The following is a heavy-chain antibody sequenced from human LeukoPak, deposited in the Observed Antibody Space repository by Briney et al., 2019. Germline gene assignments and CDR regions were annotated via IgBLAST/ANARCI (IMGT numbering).Heavy chain of an antibody. D-gene: IGHD3-22*01. CDR3: ARAGYYDSSRYSTTFDS. J-gene: IGHJ4*02. CDR2: IYASGST. Sequence: ASETLSLTCTVSGGSISSHYWSWIRQPAGKGLEWIGRIYASGSTEYNPSLKSRVTMSVDTSKNQFSLKLKSLTAADTAVSYCARAGYYDSSRYSTTFDSWGQGTLVTVFS. CDR1: GGSISSHY. V-gene: IGHV4-4*07.